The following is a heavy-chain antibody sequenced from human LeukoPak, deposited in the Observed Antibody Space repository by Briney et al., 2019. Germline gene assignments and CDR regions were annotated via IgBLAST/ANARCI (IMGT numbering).Heavy chain of an antibody. CDR1: GDSVSSNSAA. J-gene: IGHJ5*02. V-gene: IGHV6-1*01. CDR2: TYYRSKWYN. CDR3: ARGGVAVEAVSIAAAGISWFDP. D-gene: IGHD6-13*01. Sequence: SQTLSLTCAISGDSVSSNSAAWNWIRQSPSRGLEWLGRTYYRSKWYNDYAVSVKSRITINPDTSKNQFSLQLNSVTPEDTAVYYCARGGVAVEAVSIAAAGISWFDPWGQGTLVTVSS.